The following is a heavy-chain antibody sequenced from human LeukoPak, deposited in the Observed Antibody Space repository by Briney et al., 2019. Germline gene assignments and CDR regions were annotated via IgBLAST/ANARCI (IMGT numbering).Heavy chain of an antibody. V-gene: IGHV3-20*04. CDR1: GFTFDDYG. D-gene: IGHD3-9*01. Sequence: GGSLRLSCTASGFTFDDYGISWVRQAPGKGLEWVSGINWNTGSTGYADSVKGRFTISRDNAKNSLYLQMNSLRAEDTAVYYCAREDKDILTGYYHYYYYYYMDVWGEGTTVTVSS. CDR3: AREDKDILTGYYHYYYYYYMDV. CDR2: INWNTGST. J-gene: IGHJ6*03.